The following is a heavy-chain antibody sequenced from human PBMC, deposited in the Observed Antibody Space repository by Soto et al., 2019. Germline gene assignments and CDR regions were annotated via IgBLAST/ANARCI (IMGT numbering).Heavy chain of an antibody. V-gene: IGHV3-23*01. J-gene: IGHJ4*02. Sequence: HPGGSLRLSCAVSGVTLRSYVMSWVRQAPGKGLEWVATIGGSGGSTVYADSVKGRFTISRDNSKYTLYLQMNSLRAEDTAVYYCAKRREDSAGWHEFDYWGPGTLVTVSS. D-gene: IGHD6-19*01. CDR2: IGGSGGST. CDR1: GVTLRSYV. CDR3: AKRREDSAGWHEFDY.